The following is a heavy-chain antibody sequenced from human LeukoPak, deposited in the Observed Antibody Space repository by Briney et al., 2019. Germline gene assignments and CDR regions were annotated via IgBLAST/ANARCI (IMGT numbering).Heavy chain of an antibody. CDR2: INPNSGGT. Sequence: ASVKVSFKASGYTFTGYYMHWVRQAPGQGLEWMGWINPNSGGTNYAQKFQGRVTMTRDTSISTAYMELSRLRSDDTAVYYCARDNDATVTTWNYWGQGTLVTVSS. J-gene: IGHJ4*02. CDR3: ARDNDATVTTWNY. CDR1: GYTFTGYY. V-gene: IGHV1-2*02. D-gene: IGHD4-17*01.